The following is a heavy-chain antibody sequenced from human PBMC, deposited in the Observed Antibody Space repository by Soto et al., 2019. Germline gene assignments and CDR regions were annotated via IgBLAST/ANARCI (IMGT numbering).Heavy chain of an antibody. J-gene: IGHJ4*02. D-gene: IGHD3-3*01. Sequence: GGSLRLSCSASAINFRSYAMSWVRQAPGKGLEWVSAVGGSGSDTYYADSVKGRFTISRDDSKNTLYLHMSSLRVEDTAIYYCAKRQSFDFWSGYLPFFDYWGQGTPVTVS. V-gene: IGHV3-23*01. CDR2: VGGSGSDT. CDR3: AKRQSFDFWSGYLPFFDY. CDR1: AINFRSYA.